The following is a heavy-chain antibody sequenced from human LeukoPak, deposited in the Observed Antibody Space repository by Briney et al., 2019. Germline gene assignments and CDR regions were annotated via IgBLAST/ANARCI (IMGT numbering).Heavy chain of an antibody. CDR3: IRIRTGQHQYGMDV. Sequence: PGGSLRLSCAASGFTFSSYDMHWVRQATGKGLEWVSAIDTVGNTYYDGSVRGRFTISREDAWNSPYLQMNSLRDGDTAVYYCIRIRTGQHQYGMDVWGQGTTVTVSS. CDR2: IDTVGNT. J-gene: IGHJ6*02. D-gene: IGHD7-27*01. V-gene: IGHV3-13*01. CDR1: GFTFSSYD.